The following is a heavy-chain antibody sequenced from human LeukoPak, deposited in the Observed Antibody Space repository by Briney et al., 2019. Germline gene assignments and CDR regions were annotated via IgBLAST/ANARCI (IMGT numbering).Heavy chain of an antibody. J-gene: IGHJ6*03. CDR1: GFTVSSNS. CDR3: AREIVLMVYAIQDQTGGYMDV. V-gene: IGHV3-53*01. CDR2: IYSDNT. D-gene: IGHD2-8*01. Sequence: PGGSLRLSCTVSGFTVSSNSMSWVRQAPGKGLEWVSFIYSDNTHYSNSVKGRFTISRDNSKNTLYLQMNSLRAEDTAVYYCAREIVLMVYAIQDQTGGYMDVWGKGTTVTVSS.